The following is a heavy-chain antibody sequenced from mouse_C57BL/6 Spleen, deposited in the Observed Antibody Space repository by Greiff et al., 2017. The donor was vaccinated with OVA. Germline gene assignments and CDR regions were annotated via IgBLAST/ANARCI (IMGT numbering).Heavy chain of an antibody. V-gene: IGHV2-9*01. CDR3: AKRSYGSRYVLAY. J-gene: IGHJ3*01. D-gene: IGHD1-1*01. CDR2: IRGGGGT. Sequence: VKLMESGPGLVAPSQSLSITCTVSGFSLTSYGVDWVRQPPGKGLEWLGVIRGGGGTNYNSAPMSSLCISTDNSKSQIFLKMNSLQTYDTAMYYCAKRSYGSRYVLAYWGQGTLVTVSA. CDR1: GFSLTSYG.